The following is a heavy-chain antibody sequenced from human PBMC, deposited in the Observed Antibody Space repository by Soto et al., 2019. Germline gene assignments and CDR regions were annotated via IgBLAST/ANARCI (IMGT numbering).Heavy chain of an antibody. J-gene: IGHJ4*02. V-gene: IGHV1-69*13. CDR1: GGTFSSYA. D-gene: IGHD3-22*01. CDR2: IIPIFGTA. CDR3: AQYYYDSSGYYNFDY. Sequence: ASVKVSCKASGGTFSSYAISWVRQAPGQGLEWMGGIIPIFGTANYAQKFQGRVTITADESTSTAYMELSSLRSEDTAVYYCAQYYYDSSGYYNFDYWGQGTLVTVSS.